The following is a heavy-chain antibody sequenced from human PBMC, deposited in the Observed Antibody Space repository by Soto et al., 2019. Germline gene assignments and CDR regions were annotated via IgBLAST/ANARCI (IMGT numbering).Heavy chain of an antibody. J-gene: IGHJ4*02. CDR3: ARANYYGSPGDFDY. CDR2: ISSSSSTI. CDR1: GFTFSSYI. Sequence: EVQLVESGGGLVQPGGSLRLSCAASGFTFSSYIMNWVRQAPGKGLEWVSYISSSSSTIYYADSVKGRFTISRDNAKNSLYLQMNSRRAEDTAVYYCARANYYGSPGDFDYWGQGTLVTVSS. D-gene: IGHD3-10*01. V-gene: IGHV3-48*01.